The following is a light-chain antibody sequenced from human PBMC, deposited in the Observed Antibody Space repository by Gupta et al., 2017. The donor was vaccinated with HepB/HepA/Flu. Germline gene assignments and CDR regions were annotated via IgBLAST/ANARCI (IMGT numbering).Light chain of an antibody. CDR3: QHNDNIPVT. Sequence: DIQMTQSPSSLSASVGDRVTITCRASQSINTFLNWYQQRPGKAPKLLIYGASSLQSGVPSRFSGSGSDTHFTLTISRLQPEDFATYYCQHNDNIPVTFGQGTRLEI. J-gene: IGKJ5*01. V-gene: IGKV1-39*01. CDR1: QSINTF. CDR2: GAS.